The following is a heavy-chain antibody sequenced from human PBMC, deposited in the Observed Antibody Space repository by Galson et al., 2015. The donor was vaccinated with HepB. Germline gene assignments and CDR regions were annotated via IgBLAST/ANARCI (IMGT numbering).Heavy chain of an antibody. Sequence: SLRLSCAASGFTFDDYTMHWVRQAPGKGLEWVSLISWDGGSTYYADSVKGRFTISRDNSKNSLYLQMNSLRTEDTALYYCAKDKSRITMVRGVIISRGYYYYGMDVWGQGTTVTVSS. D-gene: IGHD3-10*01. CDR2: ISWDGGST. J-gene: IGHJ6*02. CDR1: GFTFDDYT. CDR3: AKDKSRITMVRGVIISRGYYYYGMDV. V-gene: IGHV3-43*01.